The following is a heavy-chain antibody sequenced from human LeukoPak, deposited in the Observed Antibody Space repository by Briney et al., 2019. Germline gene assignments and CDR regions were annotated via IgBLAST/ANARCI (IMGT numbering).Heavy chain of an antibody. V-gene: IGHV3-7*01. Sequence: GGSLRLSCAASGFTFSSFWMSWVRQAPGNGLEWVANINQDGSGKYYVDSVKGRFTISTDNAKNSLYLQMNSLRAEDTAVYYCARGRFQYDHSGYSSFYHWGQGTLVTVSS. D-gene: IGHD3-22*01. J-gene: IGHJ4*02. CDR3: ARGRFQYDHSGYSSFYH. CDR1: GFTFSSFW. CDR2: INQDGSGK.